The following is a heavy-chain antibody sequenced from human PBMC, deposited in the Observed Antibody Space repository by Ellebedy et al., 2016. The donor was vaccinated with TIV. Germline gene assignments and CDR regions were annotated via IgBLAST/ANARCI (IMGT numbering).Heavy chain of an antibody. CDR2: IKQDGSEM. V-gene: IGHV3-7*03. CDR3: VKGHGDSGTY. J-gene: IGHJ4*02. Sequence: GESLKISCAASGFTFSTYWMHWVRQAPGKGLEWVAYIKQDGSEMDYVDSVKGRFTISRDNTKNSLYLQMNSLRAEDTALYYCVKGHGDSGTYWGQGTLVTVS. D-gene: IGHD3-10*01. CDR1: GFTFSTYW.